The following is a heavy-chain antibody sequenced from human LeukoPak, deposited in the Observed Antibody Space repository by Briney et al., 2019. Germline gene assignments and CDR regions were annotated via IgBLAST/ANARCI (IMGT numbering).Heavy chain of an antibody. Sequence: KPGGSLRLSCAASGNYWMHWVRQAPGKGLVWVSRINNDGSSTIYADSVKGRFTFSRDNAVNTLFLEMSSLRVEDTAVYYCVRERNNFWSGHHSIFDSWGQGTLVTVSS. J-gene: IGHJ4*02. CDR2: INNDGSST. CDR1: GNYW. V-gene: IGHV3-74*01. CDR3: VRERNNFWSGHHSIFDS. D-gene: IGHD3-3*01.